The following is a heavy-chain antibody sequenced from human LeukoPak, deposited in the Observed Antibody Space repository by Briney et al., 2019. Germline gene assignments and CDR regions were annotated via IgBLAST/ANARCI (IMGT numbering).Heavy chain of an antibody. D-gene: IGHD4-17*01. J-gene: IGHJ4*02. Sequence: SETLSLTCTVSGGSISSYYWSWIRQPPGKGLEWIGYIYYSGSTNYNPSLKSRVTISVDTSKNQFSLRLSSVTAADTAVYYCARAEATATIYFDYWGQGTLVTVSS. CDR3: ARAEATATIYFDY. CDR2: IYYSGST. V-gene: IGHV4-59*01. CDR1: GGSISSYY.